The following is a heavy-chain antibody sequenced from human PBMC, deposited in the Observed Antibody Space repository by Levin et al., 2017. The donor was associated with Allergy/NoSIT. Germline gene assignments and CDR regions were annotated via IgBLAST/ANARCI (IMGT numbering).Heavy chain of an antibody. J-gene: IGHJ3*01. V-gene: IGHV3-30*18. Sequence: LAGGSLRLSCAASGFQFSLYGMHWVRQAPGKGLEWVALIVFDGNDQYYADSVKGRFTISRDNSKNTLYLQMSSLRENDTAIYYCAKRGYCSGNTCQSHDAIDVWGQGTLVIVSS. CDR3: AKRGYCSGNTCQSHDAIDV. D-gene: IGHD2-15*01. CDR1: GFQFSLYG. CDR2: IVFDGNDQ.